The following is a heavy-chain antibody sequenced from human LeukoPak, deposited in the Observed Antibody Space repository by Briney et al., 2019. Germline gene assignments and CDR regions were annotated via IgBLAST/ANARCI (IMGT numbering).Heavy chain of an antibody. CDR2: ISGSGVDT. J-gene: IGHJ4*02. CDR3: ASGTYRLGDY. Sequence: GGSLRLSCVASGFSFSTYAMSWVRQAPGKGLEWVSGISGSGVDTHYADSVKGRFGISRDNSQNTLYLQLSSLRAEDTAVYYCASGTYRLGDYWGLGTLVTVSS. D-gene: IGHD3-10*01. V-gene: IGHV3-23*01. CDR1: GFSFSTYA.